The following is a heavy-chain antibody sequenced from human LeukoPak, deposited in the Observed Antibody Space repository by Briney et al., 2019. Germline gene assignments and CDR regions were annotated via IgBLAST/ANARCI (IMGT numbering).Heavy chain of an antibody. CDR1: GFTFSSYS. D-gene: IGHD1-26*01. V-gene: IGHV3-48*02. CDR3: AGSGSYRFDY. J-gene: IGHJ4*02. Sequence: GGSLRLSCAASGFTFSSYSMNWVRQAPGKGLEWVSHITASGTAMFYADSMKGRFTISRDNAKNSLYLQMNSLRDEDTAVYYCAGSGSYRFDYWGQGTLVTVSS. CDR2: ITASGTAM.